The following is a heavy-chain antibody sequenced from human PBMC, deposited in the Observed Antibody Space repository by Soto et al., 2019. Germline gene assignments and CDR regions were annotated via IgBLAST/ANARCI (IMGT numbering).Heavy chain of an antibody. J-gene: IGHJ4*02. V-gene: IGHV1-69*13. CDR1: GCTFSSYA. D-gene: IGHD6-19*01. Sequence: GASVKVSCKASGCTFSSYAISWVRQAPGQGLEWMGGIIPIFGTANYAQKFQGRVTITADESTSTAYMELSSLRSEDTAVYYCARDREDSSGWSGPFDYWGQGTLVTVSS. CDR3: ARDREDSSGWSGPFDY. CDR2: IIPIFGTA.